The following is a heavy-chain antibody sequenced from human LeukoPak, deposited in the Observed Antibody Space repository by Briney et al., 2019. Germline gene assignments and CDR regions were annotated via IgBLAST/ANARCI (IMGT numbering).Heavy chain of an antibody. CDR1: GFTFSSYG. Sequence: PGGSLRLSCAASGFTFSSYGMHWVRQAPGKGLEWVSVIYSGGSTYYADSVKGRFTISRDNSKNTLYLQMNSLRAEDTAVYYCARGNWGYSYGYWGQGTLVTVSS. CDR3: ARGNWGYSYGY. CDR2: IYSGGST. D-gene: IGHD5-18*01. V-gene: IGHV3-53*01. J-gene: IGHJ4*02.